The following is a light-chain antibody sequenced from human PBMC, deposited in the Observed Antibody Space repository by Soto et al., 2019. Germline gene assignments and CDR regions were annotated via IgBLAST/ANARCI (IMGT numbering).Light chain of an antibody. CDR1: QGISRW. J-gene: IGKJ1*01. CDR3: QQYGSLPAE. Sequence: DIQMTQSPSSLSASVGDRVTITCRASQGISRWLAWYQLKPGKAPKSLIYAASTLQSGVPSRFRGSGSGSHLTLTVSSVQPQDSATYYCQQYGSLPAEFGQGTKVDI. V-gene: IGKV1D-16*01. CDR2: AAS.